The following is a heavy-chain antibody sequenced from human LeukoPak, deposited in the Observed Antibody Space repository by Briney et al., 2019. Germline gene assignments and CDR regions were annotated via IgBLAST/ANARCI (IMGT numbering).Heavy chain of an antibody. CDR3: AKDGKAAAGTGY. Sequence: GGSLRLSCAASGFTFSSYGMHWVRQAPGKGLEWVAFIRYDGSNKYYADSVKGRFTISRDNSKNTLYLQMNSLRAEDTAVYYCAKDGKAAAGTGYWGQGTLVTVSS. CDR1: GFTFSSYG. D-gene: IGHD6-13*01. V-gene: IGHV3-30*02. J-gene: IGHJ4*02. CDR2: IRYDGSNK.